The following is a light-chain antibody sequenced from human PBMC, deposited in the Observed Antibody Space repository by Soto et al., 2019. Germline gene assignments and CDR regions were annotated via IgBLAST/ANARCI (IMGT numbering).Light chain of an antibody. CDR2: DAS. J-gene: IGKJ3*01. CDR1: QSVSSY. V-gene: IGKV3-11*01. Sequence: EIVLTQSPATLSLSPGERATLSCRASQSVSSYLAWYQQKPGQAPRLLIYDASNRATGIPARFSGSGSGTDFTLTISSLEPEDFAVYYXQXXSNWLFTFXPGTKVDIK. CDR3: QXXSNWLFT.